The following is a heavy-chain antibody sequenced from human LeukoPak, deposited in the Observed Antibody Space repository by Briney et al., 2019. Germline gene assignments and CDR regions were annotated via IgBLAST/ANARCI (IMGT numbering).Heavy chain of an antibody. J-gene: IGHJ4*02. D-gene: IGHD4-17*01. CDR2: IWYDGSNK. CDR3: ARAYYTVTIDY. Sequence: PGRSLRLSCAASGFTFSSYGMHWVRQAPGKGLEWVAVIWYDGSNKYYADSVKGRFTISRDNSKNTLYLQMNSLRAEDTAVYYCARAYYTVTIDYWGQGTLVTVSP. CDR1: GFTFSSYG. V-gene: IGHV3-33*01.